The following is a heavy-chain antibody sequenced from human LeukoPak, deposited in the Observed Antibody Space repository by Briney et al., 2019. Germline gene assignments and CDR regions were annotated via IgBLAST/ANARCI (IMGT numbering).Heavy chain of an antibody. CDR2: ISGATHTI. J-gene: IGHJ4*02. V-gene: IGHV3-23*01. D-gene: IGHD2/OR15-2a*01. CDR1: GFTFSTYA. CDR3: AKVQYCTSCLAEFDY. Sequence: PGGSLRLSCAASGFTFSTYAMMWVRQAPGKGLEWVSYISGATHTIHYADSVKGRFTTYRDNSKNMLYLQMNSLRAEDTATYYCAKVQYCTSCLAEFDYWGQGTLVTISS.